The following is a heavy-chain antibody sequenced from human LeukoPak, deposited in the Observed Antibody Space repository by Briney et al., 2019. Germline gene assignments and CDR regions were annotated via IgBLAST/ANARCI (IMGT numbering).Heavy chain of an antibody. CDR3: ARGRGGDY. D-gene: IGHD2-15*01. CDR2: IKQDGSEK. J-gene: IGHJ4*02. Sequence: GGSLRLSCAASGFTFSSHWMAWVRQAPGKGLEWVANIKQDGSEKCYVDSVKGRFTISRDNAKNSLYLQMDSLRAEDTAIYFCARGRGGDYWGQGTLVTVSS. CDR1: GFTFSSHW. V-gene: IGHV3-7*01.